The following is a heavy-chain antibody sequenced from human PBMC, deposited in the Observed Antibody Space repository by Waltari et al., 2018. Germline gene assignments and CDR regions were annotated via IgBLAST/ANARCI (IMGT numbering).Heavy chain of an antibody. CDR1: GGTFSSYA. CDR2: IIPIFGTA. V-gene: IGHV1-69*05. J-gene: IGHJ6*03. D-gene: IGHD2-15*01. Sequence: QVQLVQSGAEVKKPGSSVKVSCKASGGTFSSYAISWVRQAPGQGLEWMGGIIPIFGTANDAQKFQGRVTITTDESTSTAYMELSSLGAEDTAVYYCARGIVGQHGYYYYMDVWGKGTTVTVSS. CDR3: ARGIVGQHGYYYYMDV.